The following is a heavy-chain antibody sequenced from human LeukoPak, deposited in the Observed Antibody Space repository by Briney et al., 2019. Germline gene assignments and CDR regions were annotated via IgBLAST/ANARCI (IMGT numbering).Heavy chain of an antibody. CDR3: ARLDIVVVPAALYYYGMDV. CDR1: GYTFTGYY. D-gene: IGHD2-2*01. CDR2: INPNSGGT. V-gene: IGHV1-2*02. Sequence: ASVKVSCKASGYTFTGYYMHWVRQAPGQGLEWMGWINPNSGGTNYAQKFQGRVTMTRDTSISTAYLELSRLRSDDTAVYYCARLDIVVVPAALYYYGMDVWGQGTTVTVSS. J-gene: IGHJ6*02.